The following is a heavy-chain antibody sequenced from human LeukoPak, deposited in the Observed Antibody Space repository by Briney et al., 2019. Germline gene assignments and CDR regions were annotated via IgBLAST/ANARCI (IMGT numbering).Heavy chain of an antibody. CDR2: ISAYNGNT. CDR1: GYTFTNYG. CDR3: ARGAYCGGDCYQRSLDY. D-gene: IGHD2-21*02. J-gene: IGHJ4*02. Sequence: GASVTVSFKSSGYTFTNYGISWVRQAPGQGLEWMGWISAYNGNTNYAQKLQVRVTMTTDTSTSTAYMEVRSLRSDDTAVYYCARGAYCGGDCYQRSLDYWGQGALVTVSS. V-gene: IGHV1-18*04.